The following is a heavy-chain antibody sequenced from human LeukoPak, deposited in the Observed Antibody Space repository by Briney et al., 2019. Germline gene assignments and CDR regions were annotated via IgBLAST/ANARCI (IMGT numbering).Heavy chain of an antibody. CDR1: GFTFSSYE. D-gene: IGHD3-3*01. Sequence: PGGSLRLSCAASGFTFSSYEMNWVRQAPGKGLEWVSYISSSGSTIYYADSVKGRFTISRDNAKNSLYLQMNSLRAEDTAVYYCARARGFLEWLFPLGMDAWGQGTTVTVSS. CDR2: ISSSGSTI. CDR3: ARARGFLEWLFPLGMDA. V-gene: IGHV3-48*03. J-gene: IGHJ6*02.